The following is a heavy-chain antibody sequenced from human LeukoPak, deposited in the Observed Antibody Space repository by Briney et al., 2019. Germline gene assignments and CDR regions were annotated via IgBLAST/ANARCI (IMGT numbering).Heavy chain of an antibody. D-gene: IGHD6-19*01. CDR3: AGLEGRYSTGLYYYFDY. J-gene: IGHJ4*02. Sequence: ASETLSLTCAVSGGSISSVNLWSWVRQPPGKGLVWIGEMYLSGTTHYNPSLKSRVTISIDKSRNQLSLELSSVTAADTAVYYCAGLEGRYSTGLYYYFDYWGQGILVTVSS. V-gene: IGHV4-4*02. CDR2: MYLSGTT. CDR1: GGSISSVNL.